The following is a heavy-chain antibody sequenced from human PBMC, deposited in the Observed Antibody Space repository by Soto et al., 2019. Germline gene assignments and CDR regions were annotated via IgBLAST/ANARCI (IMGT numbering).Heavy chain of an antibody. J-gene: IGHJ1*01. D-gene: IGHD3-22*01. CDR2: ISAYNGNT. CDR1: GYTFTGYG. V-gene: IGHV1-18*01. Sequence: ASVKVSCKASGYTFTGYGISWVRQAPGQGLEWMGWISAYNGNTNYAQKLRGRVTMTTDTSTSTAYMELRSLRSDDTAVYYCARDRVESGYPEYFQHWGQGTLVTVSS. CDR3: ARDRVESGYPEYFQH.